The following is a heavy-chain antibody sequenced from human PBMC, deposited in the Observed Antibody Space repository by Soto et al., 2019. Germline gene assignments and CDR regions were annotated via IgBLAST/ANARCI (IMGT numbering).Heavy chain of an antibody. CDR3: ARLEGLATISYYFDF. CDR1: GGSINSDKYY. V-gene: IGHV4-39*01. Sequence: SETLSLTCTVSGGSINSDKYYWGWISQPPGKGLEWIGSAYYRGNAYYNPSLQTRVTIPLDKSKSQFSLKLNSVTAADSAVYFCARLEGLATISYYFDFWGPGALVTVSS. J-gene: IGHJ4*02. CDR2: AYYRGNA. D-gene: IGHD3-9*01.